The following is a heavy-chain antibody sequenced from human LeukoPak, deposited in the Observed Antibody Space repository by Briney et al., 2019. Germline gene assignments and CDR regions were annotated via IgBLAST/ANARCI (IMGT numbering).Heavy chain of an antibody. CDR2: ISGSGDST. Sequence: SGVSLTLSCAASGFTFTFYAMSWVRQATGKGLEWVSAISGSGDSTYYADSVEGRFTISKDNTKNTLYLQMNSLRAEDTAVYYCAKHSSSWYTFDYWGQGTLVTVSS. CDR1: GFTFTFYA. CDR3: AKHSSSWYTFDY. D-gene: IGHD6-13*01. V-gene: IGHV3-23*01. J-gene: IGHJ4*02.